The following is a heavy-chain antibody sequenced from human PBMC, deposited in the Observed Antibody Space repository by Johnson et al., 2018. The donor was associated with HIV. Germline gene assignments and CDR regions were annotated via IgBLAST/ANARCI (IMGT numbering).Heavy chain of an antibody. CDR1: EFIFNNYG. V-gene: IGHV3-30*02. Sequence: QVQLVESGGGVVQPGGSLRLSCAASEFIFNNYGMHWVRQAPGKGLEWVAFIRYDGSNKYYADSVKGRFTISRDNSKNTLYLQMNSLRAEDTAVYYCAKDPRRLVTDDAVDIWGQGTMVTVSS. CDR3: AKDPRRLVTDDAVDI. D-gene: IGHD2-21*02. J-gene: IGHJ3*02. CDR2: IRYDGSNK.